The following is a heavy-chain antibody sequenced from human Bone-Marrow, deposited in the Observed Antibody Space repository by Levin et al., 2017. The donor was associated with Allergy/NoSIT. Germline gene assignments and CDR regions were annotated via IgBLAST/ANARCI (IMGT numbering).Heavy chain of an antibody. V-gene: IGHV4-34*01. CDR1: GGSFRGYY. CDR3: ARVHTAMVVFGMYGMDV. CDR2: INHSGST. D-gene: IGHD5-18*01. J-gene: IGHJ6*02. Sequence: SQTLSLTCAVYGGSFRGYYWSWLRQPPGKGLEWIGEINHSGSTNYNPSLKSRVTISVDTSKNQFSLKLSSVTAADTAVYYCARVHTAMVVFGMYGMDVWGQGTTVTVSS.